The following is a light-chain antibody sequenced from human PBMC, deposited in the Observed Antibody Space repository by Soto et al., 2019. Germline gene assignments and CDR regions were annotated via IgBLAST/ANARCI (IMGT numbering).Light chain of an antibody. Sequence: QPVLTQPPSASGTPGQRVTISCSGSSSNIGSNYVYWYQQLPGTAPKLLIYRNNQRPSGVPDRFSGSKSGTSASLAISGLRSEDEADYYCAAWDDSLSGLYVLGTGTKVTVL. V-gene: IGLV1-47*01. J-gene: IGLJ1*01. CDR2: RNN. CDR1: SSNIGSNY. CDR3: AAWDDSLSGLYV.